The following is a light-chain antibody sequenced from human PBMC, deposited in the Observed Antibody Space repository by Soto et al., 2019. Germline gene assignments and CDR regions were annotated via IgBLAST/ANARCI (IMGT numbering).Light chain of an antibody. J-gene: IGKJ5*01. Sequence: ETVMSQSPATLSVSPGERATLSCRASQSVRTKVAWYQQTPGQAPRLLVYGASSRATGIPARFSGSGSGTEFTLTISSLQSEDSAAYYCQQYNTWPAEITFGQGTRLEI. CDR1: QSVRTK. CDR2: GAS. CDR3: QQYNTWPAEIT. V-gene: IGKV3D-15*01.